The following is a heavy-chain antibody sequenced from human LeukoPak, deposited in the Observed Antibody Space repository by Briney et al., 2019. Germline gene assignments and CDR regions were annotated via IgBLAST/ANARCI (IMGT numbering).Heavy chain of an antibody. Sequence: GASLQISCKGSGSIFTSYWIGGGRPLRGKGLEWMGIIYPGDSDTSYSPSFQGQVTISADKSISTAYLQWSSLRASDTAMYYCARSGFFRRWLQPYYFDYWGQGTLVTVSS. V-gene: IGHV5-51*01. CDR2: IYPGDSDT. J-gene: IGHJ4*02. CDR1: GSIFTSYW. D-gene: IGHD5-24*01. CDR3: ARSGFFRRWLQPYYFDY.